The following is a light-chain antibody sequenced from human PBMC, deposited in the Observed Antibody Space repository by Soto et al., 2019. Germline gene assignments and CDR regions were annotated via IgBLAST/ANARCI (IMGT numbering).Light chain of an antibody. Sequence: QSVLTQSPSVSAAPGQKVTISCSGGSSNIGKNYVSWYQQFPGTAPNRLIYEDNKRPSGIPDRFSGSKSGTSATLGITGLQTGDDADYFCGTWDSSLNAGVFGGGTKLTVL. V-gene: IGLV1-51*02. CDR3: GTWDSSLNAGV. J-gene: IGLJ2*01. CDR1: SSNIGKNY. CDR2: EDN.